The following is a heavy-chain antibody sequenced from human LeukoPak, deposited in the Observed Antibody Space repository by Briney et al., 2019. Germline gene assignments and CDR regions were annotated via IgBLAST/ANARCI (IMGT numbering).Heavy chain of an antibody. D-gene: IGHD3-9*01. CDR1: GYTLTELS. V-gene: IGHV1-24*01. CDR3: ATANFDWLFPHR. Sequence: ASVKVSCKVSGYTLTELSMHWVRQAPGKGLEWMGGFDPEDGETIYAQKFQGRVTMTEVTSTDTAYMELSSLRSEDTAVYYCATANFDWLFPHRWGQGTLVTVSS. CDR2: FDPEDGET. J-gene: IGHJ5*02.